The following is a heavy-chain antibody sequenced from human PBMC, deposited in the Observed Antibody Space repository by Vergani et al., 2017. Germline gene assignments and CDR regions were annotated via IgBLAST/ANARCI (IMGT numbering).Heavy chain of an antibody. V-gene: IGHV3-30*18. J-gene: IGHJ6*03. D-gene: IGHD3-10*01. CDR3: AKAGSVTSGSLQYNFYMDV. CDR1: GFSFSSHA. CDR2: ISNDGRIK. Sequence: QVQLAESGGGRVQPGRSLRLSCAASGFSFSSHAIHWVRQAPGKGLECVAVISNDGRIKYYADSVKGRFTISRDNSKNTLDLQMNSLRTQDTAVYYCAKAGSVTSGSLQYNFYMDVWGQGTMVTVS.